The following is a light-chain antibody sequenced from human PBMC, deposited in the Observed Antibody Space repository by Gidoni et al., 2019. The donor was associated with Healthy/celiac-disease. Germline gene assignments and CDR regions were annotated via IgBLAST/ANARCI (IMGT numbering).Light chain of an antibody. CDR3: QQYNNWPPLT. CDR1: QSVSSN. J-gene: IGKJ4*01. V-gene: IGKV3-15*01. Sequence: ELVMTQSPATLSVSPGERATLSCRASQSVSSNLAWYQQTPGQAPRLLIYGASTRATGIPARFSGSGSGTEFTLTISSLQSEDCAVYYCQQYNNWPPLTFGGGTKVEIK. CDR2: GAS.